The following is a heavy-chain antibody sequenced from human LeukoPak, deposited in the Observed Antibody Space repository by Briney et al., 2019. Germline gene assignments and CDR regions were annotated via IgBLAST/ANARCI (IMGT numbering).Heavy chain of an antibody. Sequence: GRSLRLSCAASGFTFDDYAMHWVRQAPGKGLEWVSGISWNSGSIGYADSVKGRFTISRDNAKNSLYLQMNSLRAEDTAVYYCAALYSSSSYYYYYMDVWSKGTTVTVSS. CDR1: GFTFDDYA. CDR3: AALYSSSSYYYYYMDV. D-gene: IGHD6-6*01. CDR2: ISWNSGSI. V-gene: IGHV3-9*01. J-gene: IGHJ6*03.